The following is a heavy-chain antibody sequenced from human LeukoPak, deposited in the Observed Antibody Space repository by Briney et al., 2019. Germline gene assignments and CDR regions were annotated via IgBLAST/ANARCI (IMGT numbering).Heavy chain of an antibody. CDR1: GFTFRNYW. J-gene: IGHJ4*02. CDR2: IKQDGSET. V-gene: IGHV3-7*01. Sequence: PGGSLRLSCAASGFTFRNYWMGWVRQAPGKGLEWVANIKQDGSETYYVDSVKGRFTISRDNAKNSLYLQMNSLRAEDTAVYYCAKGLVAAEGDYYFDYWGQGTLVTVSS. D-gene: IGHD2-15*01. CDR3: AKGLVAAEGDYYFDY.